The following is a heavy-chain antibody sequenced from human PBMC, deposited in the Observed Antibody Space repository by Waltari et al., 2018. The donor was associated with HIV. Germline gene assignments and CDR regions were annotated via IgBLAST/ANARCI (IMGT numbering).Heavy chain of an antibody. J-gene: IGHJ3*02. CDR3: ATLIKSTRAFDI. V-gene: IGHV1-24*01. CDR2: FDPEDGET. CDR1: GYTLTELS. Sequence: QVQLVQSGAEVRTPGASVKVSCKVSGYTLTELSMHWVRQAPGTGLEWMGGFDPEDGETIYAQKFQGRVTMTEDTSTDTAYMELSSLRSEDTAVYYCATLIKSTRAFDIWGQGTMVTVSS. D-gene: IGHD2-2*01.